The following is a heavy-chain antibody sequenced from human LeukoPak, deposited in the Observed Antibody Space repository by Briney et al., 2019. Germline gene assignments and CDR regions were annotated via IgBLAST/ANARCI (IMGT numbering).Heavy chain of an antibody. CDR2: IWYDGSNK. CDR1: GFTFSSYG. Sequence: GGSLRLSCAASGFTFSSYGMHWVRQAPGKGLEWAAVIWYDGSNKYYADSVKGRFTISRDNSKNTLYLQMNSLRAEDTAVYYCARDWDGYNFIGYYYYGMDVWGQGTTVTVSS. D-gene: IGHD5-24*01. CDR3: ARDWDGYNFIGYYYYGMDV. V-gene: IGHV3-33*01. J-gene: IGHJ6*02.